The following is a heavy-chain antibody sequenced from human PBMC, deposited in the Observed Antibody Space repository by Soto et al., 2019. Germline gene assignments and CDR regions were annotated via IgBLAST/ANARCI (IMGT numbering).Heavy chain of an antibody. CDR2: ISSNGGST. Sequence: GGSLRLSCSASGSTFSSYAMHWVRQAPGKGLEYVSAISSNGGSTYYADSVKGRFTISRDNSKNTLYLQMSSLRAEDTAVYYCVKDKGTAMVKGFDYWGQGTLVTVFS. D-gene: IGHD5-18*01. CDR1: GSTFSSYA. CDR3: VKDKGTAMVKGFDY. V-gene: IGHV3-64D*06. J-gene: IGHJ4*02.